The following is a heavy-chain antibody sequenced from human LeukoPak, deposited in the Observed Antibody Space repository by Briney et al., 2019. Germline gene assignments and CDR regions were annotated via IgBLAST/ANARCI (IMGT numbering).Heavy chain of an antibody. V-gene: IGHV3-7*01. CDR2: IKPDGSEK. CDR1: GFTFSSYW. J-gene: IGHJ4*02. Sequence: GGSLRLSCAASGFTFSSYWMTWVRQAPGKGLEWVANIKPDGSEKSYVDSLRGRFTISRDNAKNSLYLQMNSLRAEDTAVYYCARSLTGVTSYWGQGTLVTVSS. D-gene: IGHD7-27*01. CDR3: ARSLTGVTSY.